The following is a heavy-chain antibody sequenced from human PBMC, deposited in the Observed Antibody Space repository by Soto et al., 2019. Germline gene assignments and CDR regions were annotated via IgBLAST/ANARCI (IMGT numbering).Heavy chain of an antibody. V-gene: IGHV1-18*01. CDR2: INPSDGNR. J-gene: IGHJ4*02. CDR3: ARDRLRGYDSSGFYS. D-gene: IGHD3-22*01. CDR1: GRSVSYEG. Sequence: GASVKVCWRAEGRSVSYEGRTRVRQATGQGLEWMGWINPSDGNRNFAQKFEDRVTMTTATSTNTVFLELRSLKSDDTAIYYCARDRLRGYDSSGFYSWGQGTMVTVSS.